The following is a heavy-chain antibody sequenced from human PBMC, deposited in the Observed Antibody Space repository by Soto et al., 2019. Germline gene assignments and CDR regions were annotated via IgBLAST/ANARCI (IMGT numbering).Heavy chain of an antibody. V-gene: IGHV1-3*05. J-gene: IGHJ4*02. Sequence: QVQLVQSGAEEKKPGASVKVSCKASGYTFTSYAMHWVRQAPGQRLEWMGWINAGNGNTKYSQKFQGRVTITRDTSASTAYMELISLRSEDTAVYYCARGSGPMIEWHWGQGTLVTVSS. CDR1: GYTFTSYA. CDR2: INAGNGNT. D-gene: IGHD3-22*01. CDR3: ARGSGPMIEWH.